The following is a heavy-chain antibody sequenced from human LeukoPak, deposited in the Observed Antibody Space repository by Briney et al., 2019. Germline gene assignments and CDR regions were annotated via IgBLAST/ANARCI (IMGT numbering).Heavy chain of an antibody. D-gene: IGHD6-6*01. J-gene: IGHJ4*02. CDR3: ARDSSSAADDY. V-gene: IGHV3-21*01. Sequence: GGSLRLSCAAPGFTFSSYSMNWVRQAPGKGLEWVSSISSSSSYTYYADSVKGRFTISRDNAKNSLYLQMNSLRAEDTAVYYCARDSSSAADDYWGQGTLVTVSS. CDR1: GFTFSSYS. CDR2: ISSSSSYT.